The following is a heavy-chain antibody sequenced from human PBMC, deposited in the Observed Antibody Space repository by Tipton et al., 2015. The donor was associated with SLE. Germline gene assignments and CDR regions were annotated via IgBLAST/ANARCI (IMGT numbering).Heavy chain of an antibody. J-gene: IGHJ4*02. Sequence: QLVQSGAEVKKPGESLKISCKGSGYSFANYWIGWVRQMPGKSLEWIGIIYPDDSDTRYSPSFEGQVTMSVDKSIKTAYLRWSSLKASDSATYYCVRHGVHSRSSVVDYWGQGTLVTVSS. CDR3: VRHGVHSRSSVVDY. D-gene: IGHD6-6*01. CDR1: GYSFANYW. V-gene: IGHV5-51*01. CDR2: IYPDDSDT.